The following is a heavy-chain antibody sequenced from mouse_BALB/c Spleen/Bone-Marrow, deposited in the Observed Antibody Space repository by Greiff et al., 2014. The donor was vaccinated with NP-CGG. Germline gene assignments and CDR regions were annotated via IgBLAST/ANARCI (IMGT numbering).Heavy chain of an antibody. J-gene: IGHJ2*01. CDR2: IDPENGVT. Sequence: VQLQQPGAELVRPGALVKLSCKAPGFNIKDYYVHWMKQRPEQGLEWIGWIDPENGVTIYELTFQGKASITADTSSNTAYLQLSRLTSEDTAVYFCSSGTYGNYFDYWGQGTTLTVSS. V-gene: IGHV14-1*02. CDR1: GFNIKDYY. D-gene: IGHD2-1*01. CDR3: SSGTYGNYFDY.